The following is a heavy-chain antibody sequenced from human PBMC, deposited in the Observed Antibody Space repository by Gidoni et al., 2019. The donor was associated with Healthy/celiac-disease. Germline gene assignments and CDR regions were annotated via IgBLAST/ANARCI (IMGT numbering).Heavy chain of an antibody. V-gene: IGHV3-33*01. Sequence: QVQLVESGGGVVQPGRSLRLSCAASGFPFSSYGMHWVRQAPGKGLEWVAIIWYDGSNKYYADYVKGRFTISRDNSKNTLDLQMNSLRAEDTAVYYCARVEYYDFWSGYYKDYYYYGMDVWGQGTTVTVSS. CDR1: GFPFSSYG. J-gene: IGHJ6*02. D-gene: IGHD3-3*01. CDR3: ARVEYYDFWSGYYKDYYYYGMDV. CDR2: IWYDGSNK.